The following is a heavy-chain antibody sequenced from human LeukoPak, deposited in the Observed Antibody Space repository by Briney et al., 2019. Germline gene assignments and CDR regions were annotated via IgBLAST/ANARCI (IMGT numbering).Heavy chain of an antibody. CDR2: ISGDGGST. Sequence: PGGSLRLSCAASGFTFDDYAMHWVRQAPGKGLEWVSLISGDGGSTYYADSVKGRFTISRDNSKNSLYLKMNSLRTEDTALYYCAKDRYCSGGSCLHTPTWFDPWGQGTLVTVSS. CDR3: AKDRYCSGGSCLHTPTWFDP. CDR1: GFTFDDYA. V-gene: IGHV3-43*02. D-gene: IGHD2-15*01. J-gene: IGHJ5*02.